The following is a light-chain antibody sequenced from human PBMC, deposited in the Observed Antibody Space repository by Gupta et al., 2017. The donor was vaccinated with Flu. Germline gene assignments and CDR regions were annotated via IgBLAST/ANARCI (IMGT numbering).Light chain of an antibody. CDR2: EVS. CDR3: SSYTSSSTLVV. J-gene: IGLJ2*01. V-gene: IGLV2-14*01. CDR1: SSDVGGYNY. Sequence: SALTQPASVSGSPGQSITISCTGTSSDVGGYNYASWYQQHPGKAPKLMIYEVSNRPSGVSKRFSGSKSGNTASLTISGLQAEDEADYYCSSYTSSSTLVVFGGGTKLTVL.